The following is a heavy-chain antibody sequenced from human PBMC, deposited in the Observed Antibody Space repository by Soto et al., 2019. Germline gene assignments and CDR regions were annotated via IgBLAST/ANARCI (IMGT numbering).Heavy chain of an antibody. Sequence: WASVKVSCKASGYTFTGYFMHWVRQAPGQGLEWMGWINPNTGDRNYAQKFQGRVTVTRDTSISTAYMELSGLTSADTAVYYCARSLSTIGARPDYWGHGTLVTVSS. D-gene: IGHD6-6*01. CDR1: GYTFTGYF. CDR2: INPNTGDR. CDR3: ARSLSTIGARPDY. V-gene: IGHV1-2*02. J-gene: IGHJ4*01.